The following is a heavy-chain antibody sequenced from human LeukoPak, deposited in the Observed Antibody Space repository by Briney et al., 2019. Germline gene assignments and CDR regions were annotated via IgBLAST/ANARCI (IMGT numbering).Heavy chain of an antibody. CDR2: IYSGGST. V-gene: IGHV3-66*01. Sequence: GGSLRLSCAASGFTVSSNYMSWVRQAPGKGLEWVSVIYSGGSTYYADSVKGRFTISRDNSKNTPYLQMNSLRAEDTAVYYCAREGRNRDAFDIWGQGTMVTVSS. J-gene: IGHJ3*02. CDR1: GFTVSSNY. CDR3: AREGRNRDAFDI. D-gene: IGHD1-1*01.